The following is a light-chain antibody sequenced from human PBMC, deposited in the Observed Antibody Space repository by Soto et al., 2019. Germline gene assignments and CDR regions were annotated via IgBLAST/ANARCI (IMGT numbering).Light chain of an antibody. CDR1: SSDVGGYDY. J-gene: IGLJ1*01. CDR2: DVT. Sequence: QSVLTQPPSVSGSPGQSVTISCTGTSSDVGGYDYVSWYQQHPGKAPKLLIYDVTKRPSGVPDRFSGSKSGNTASPTISGLQAEDEADFFCCSCGGSFPYVFGTGTKVTVL. V-gene: IGLV2-11*01. CDR3: CSCGGSFPYV.